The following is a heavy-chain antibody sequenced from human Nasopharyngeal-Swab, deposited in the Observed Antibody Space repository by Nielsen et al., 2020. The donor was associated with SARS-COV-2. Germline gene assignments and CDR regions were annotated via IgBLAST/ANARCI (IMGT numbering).Heavy chain of an antibody. J-gene: IGHJ6*02. CDR2: IKSKTDGGTT. D-gene: IGHD5-12*01. V-gene: IGHV3-15*01. CDR3: AKDRDSGDDSGEYYHYYGMDV. CDR1: GFTFSNAW. Sequence: GESLKISCAASGFTFSNAWMSWVRQAPGKGLEWVGRIKSKTDGGTTDYAAPVKGRFTISRDDSKNTLYLQMNSLKTEDTAVYYCAKDRDSGDDSGEYYHYYGMDVWGQGTSVTVS.